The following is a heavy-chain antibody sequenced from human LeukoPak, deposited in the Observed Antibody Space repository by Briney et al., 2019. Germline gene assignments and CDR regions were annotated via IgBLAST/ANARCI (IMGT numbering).Heavy chain of an antibody. Sequence: SETLSLTCTVSGGTISSSSYYWGWIRRPPGKGLEWIGNIYYSGSTYYNPSLKSRVTISVDTSKNQFSLKLSSVTAADTAVYYCARDRYGDGFAHFDYWGQGALVTVSS. J-gene: IGHJ4*02. CDR3: ARDRYGDGFAHFDY. CDR2: IYYSGST. D-gene: IGHD5-24*01. V-gene: IGHV4-39*02. CDR1: GGTISSSSYY.